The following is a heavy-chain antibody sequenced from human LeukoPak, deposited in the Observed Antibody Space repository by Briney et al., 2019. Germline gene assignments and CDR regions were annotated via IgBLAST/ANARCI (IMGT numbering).Heavy chain of an antibody. CDR3: ARDVGARLPGY. CDR1: GGSISSYY. D-gene: IGHD6-6*01. J-gene: IGHJ4*02. V-gene: IGHV4-39*07. Sequence: SETLSLTCTVSGGSISSYYWGWIRQPPGKGLEWIGSIYHSGSTYYNPSLKSRVTISVDTSRNQFSLKLSSVTAADTALYYCARDVGARLPGYWGQGILVTVSS. CDR2: IYHSGST.